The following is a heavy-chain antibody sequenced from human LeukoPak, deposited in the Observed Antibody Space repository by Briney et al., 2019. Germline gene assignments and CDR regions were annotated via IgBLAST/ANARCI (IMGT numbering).Heavy chain of an antibody. D-gene: IGHD4-17*01. Sequence: GASVRVSCKASGYTFTDYCMHWVRQARGQGLEWMGVASPSGGSTTYAQKFQGRVTVTRDTSTSTVYMELTSLRSEDTAMYYCARDHDYGPCEGPAALDYWGQGTLVTVSS. V-gene: IGHV1-46*01. CDR2: ASPSGGST. CDR1: GYTFTDYC. J-gene: IGHJ4*02. CDR3: ARDHDYGPCEGPAALDY.